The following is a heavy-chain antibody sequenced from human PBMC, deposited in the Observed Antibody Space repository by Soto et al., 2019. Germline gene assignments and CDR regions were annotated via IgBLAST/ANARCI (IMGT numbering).Heavy chain of an antibody. CDR1: GYNFTTYG. CDR3: AREXQQQAQETYYYFYGMDI. D-gene: IGHD6-13*01. CDR2: ISGDSVNT. J-gene: IGHJ6*01. V-gene: IGHV1-18*01. Sequence: GASVNVSCKVAGYNFTTYGISWVRQAPGQGLEWMGWISGDSVNTKSAPKLQDRITMITDTSAGTAYIELRRLRSDDTAVYFCAREXQQQAQETYYYFYGMDIWGQGTTVTVSS.